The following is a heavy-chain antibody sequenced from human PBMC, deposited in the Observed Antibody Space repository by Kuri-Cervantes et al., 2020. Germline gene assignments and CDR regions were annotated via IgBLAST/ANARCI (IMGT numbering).Heavy chain of an antibody. D-gene: IGHD1-26*01. V-gene: IGHV1-69*05. CDR3: AKDFSGATEDDAFDM. CDR2: IIPIFGTA. Sequence: SVKVSCKASGGTFSSYAISWVRQAPGQGLEWMGGIIPIFGTANYAQKFQGRVTITTDESTSTAYMELSSLRSEDTAVYYCAKDFSGATEDDAFDMWGQGTMVTVSS. J-gene: IGHJ3*02. CDR1: GGTFSSYA.